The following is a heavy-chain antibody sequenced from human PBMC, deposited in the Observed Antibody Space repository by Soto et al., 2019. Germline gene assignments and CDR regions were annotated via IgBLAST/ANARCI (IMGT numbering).Heavy chain of an antibody. D-gene: IGHD3-10*01. CDR2: ISGSGGST. CDR1: GFTFSSYA. V-gene: IGHV3-23*01. J-gene: IGHJ4*02. CDR3: VKERYGSGSYPYFDY. Sequence: GGSLRLSCATSGFTFSSYAMSWFRQPPGKGLEWVSVISGSGGSTYYADSVKGRFTISRDNSKNTLYLQMNSLRAEDTAVYYCVKERYGSGSYPYFDYWGQGTPVTVSS.